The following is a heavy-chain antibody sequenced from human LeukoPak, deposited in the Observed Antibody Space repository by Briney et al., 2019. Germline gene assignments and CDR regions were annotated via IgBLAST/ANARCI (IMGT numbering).Heavy chain of an antibody. Sequence: ASVKVSCKASGYTFTSYGISWVRQAPGQGLEWMGWISAYNGNTNYAQKLQGRVTMTTDTSTSTAYMELRSLRSDDTAVYYCALSYDYVWGSYRPVDYWGQGTLVTVSS. CDR1: GYTFTSYG. D-gene: IGHD3-16*02. CDR3: ALSYDYVWGSYRPVDY. J-gene: IGHJ4*02. CDR2: ISAYNGNT. V-gene: IGHV1-18*01.